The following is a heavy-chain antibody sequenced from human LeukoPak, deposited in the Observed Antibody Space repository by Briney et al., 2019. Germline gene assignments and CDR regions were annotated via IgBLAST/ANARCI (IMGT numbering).Heavy chain of an antibody. CDR2: IVVGSGNT. J-gene: IGHJ4*02. CDR1: GFTFTSSA. Sequence: ASVKVSCKASGFTFTSSAVQWVRQARGQRLEWIGWIVVGSGNTNYAQKFQERVTITRDMSTSTAYMELISLRSEDTAVYYCAATSVPPYYFDYWGQGTLVTVSS. CDR3: AATSVPPYYFDY. V-gene: IGHV1-58*01.